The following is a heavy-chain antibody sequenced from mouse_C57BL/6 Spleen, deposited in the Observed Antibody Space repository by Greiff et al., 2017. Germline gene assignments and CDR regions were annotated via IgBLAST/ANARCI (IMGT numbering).Heavy chain of an antibody. D-gene: IGHD2-5*01. J-gene: IGHJ2*01. CDR2: IYPGSGST. Sequence: QVQLQQPGAELVKPGASVKMSCKASGYTFTSYWITWVKQRPGQGLEWIGDIYPGSGSTNYNEKFKSKATLTVDTSSSTAYMQLSSLTSEDSAVYYCARDNYSNYEGVGYFDYWGQGTTFTVSS. CDR1: GYTFTSYW. V-gene: IGHV1-55*01. CDR3: ARDNYSNYEGVGYFDY.